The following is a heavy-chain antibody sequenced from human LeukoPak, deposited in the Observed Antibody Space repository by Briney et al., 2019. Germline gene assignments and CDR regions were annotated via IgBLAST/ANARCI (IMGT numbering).Heavy chain of an antibody. J-gene: IGHJ3*02. Sequence: PGGSLRLSCAASGFTFSSYAMSWVRQAPGKGLEWVSAISGSGGSKYYADSVRGRFTISRDNSKNTLYLQMNSLRAEDTAIYYCAKDQQRTVPTRGAFDIWGQGTMVTVSS. CDR2: ISGSGGSK. V-gene: IGHV3-23*01. CDR1: GFTFSSYA. CDR3: AKDQQRTVPTRGAFDI. D-gene: IGHD6-25*01.